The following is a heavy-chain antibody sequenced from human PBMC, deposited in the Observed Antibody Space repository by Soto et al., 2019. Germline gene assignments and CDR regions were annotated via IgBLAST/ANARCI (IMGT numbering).Heavy chain of an antibody. CDR1: GGTFSSYA. J-gene: IGHJ5*02. CDR2: IIPIFGTA. Sequence: SVKVSCKASGGTFSSYAISWVRQAPGQGLEWMGGIIPIFGTANYAQKFQGRVTITADESTSTAYMELSSLRSEDTAVYYCAIGGYYYDSSGYGGFDPWGQGTLVTVSS. D-gene: IGHD3-22*01. CDR3: AIGGYYYDSSGYGGFDP. V-gene: IGHV1-69*13.